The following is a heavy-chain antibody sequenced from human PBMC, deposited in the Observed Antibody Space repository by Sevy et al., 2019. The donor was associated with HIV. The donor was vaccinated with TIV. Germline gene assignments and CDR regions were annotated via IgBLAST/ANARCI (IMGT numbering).Heavy chain of an antibody. CDR3: AKVDYSSGALPSSISSYGMDV. CDR2: ISYDGSNK. V-gene: IGHV3-30*18. D-gene: IGHD6-25*01. Sequence: GESLKISCAASGFTFSSYGMHWVRQAPGKGLEWVAVISYDGSNKYYADSVKGRFTISRDNSKNTLYLQMNSLRAEDTAVYYCAKVDYSSGALPSSISSYGMDVWGQGTTVTVSS. J-gene: IGHJ6*02. CDR1: GFTFSSYG.